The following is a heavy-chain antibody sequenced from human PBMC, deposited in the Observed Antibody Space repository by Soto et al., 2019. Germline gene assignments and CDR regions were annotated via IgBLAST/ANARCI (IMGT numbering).Heavy chain of an antibody. D-gene: IGHD2-21*01. CDR3: ARVGWGLELEGAFAI. J-gene: IGHJ3*02. V-gene: IGHV3-30-3*01. CDR2: ISYDGSNK. Sequence: QVQLVESGGGVVQPGRSLRLSCAASGFAFRSYAMQWVRQAPGKGLEWVAVISYDGSNKYYADSVKGRFTISRDNSKNTLYLQMNNLRAEDTAVYYCARVGWGLELEGAFAIWGQGTMVTVSS. CDR1: GFAFRSYA.